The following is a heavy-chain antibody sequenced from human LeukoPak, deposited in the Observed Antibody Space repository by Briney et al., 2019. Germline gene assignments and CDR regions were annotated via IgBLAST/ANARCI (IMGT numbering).Heavy chain of an antibody. D-gene: IGHD5-24*01. Sequence: GGSLRLSCAASGFTFSSYAMSWVRQAPGKGLEWVSTISATGGSIYYADSVRGRLTISRDNSKNTVYLQMNSLRAEDTAVYYCASYTGAGATFRPFDIWGQGTMVTVSS. CDR2: ISATGGSI. CDR3: ASYTGAGATFRPFDI. J-gene: IGHJ3*02. CDR1: GFTFSSYA. V-gene: IGHV3-23*01.